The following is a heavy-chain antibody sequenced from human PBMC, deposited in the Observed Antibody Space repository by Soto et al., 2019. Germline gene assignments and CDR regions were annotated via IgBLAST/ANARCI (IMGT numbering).Heavy chain of an antibody. V-gene: IGHV4-61*01. Sequence: PSETLSLTCTVSGSSFRSGSYYWLWIRQPPGKGLEWIGYVYHTGRTSYNPSLNSRVSISMDTSKNRFSLNLDSVTAADTAVYFCARDFDYFDSWGQGTRVTVSS. CDR2: VYHTGRT. CDR3: ARDFDYFDS. J-gene: IGHJ4*02. D-gene: IGHD3-3*01. CDR1: GSSFRSGSYY.